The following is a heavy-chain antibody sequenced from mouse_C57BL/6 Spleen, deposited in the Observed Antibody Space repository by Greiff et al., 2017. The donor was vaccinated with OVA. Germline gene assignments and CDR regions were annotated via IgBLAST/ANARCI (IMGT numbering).Heavy chain of an antibody. Sequence: QVQLQQSGPELVKPGASVKLSCKASGYTFTSYDINWVKQRPGQGLEWIGWIYPRDGSTKYNEKFKGKATLTVDTSSSTAYMELHSLTSEDSAVYFCARSDDYGSSPILYWYFDVWGTGTTVTVSS. J-gene: IGHJ1*03. V-gene: IGHV1-85*01. D-gene: IGHD1-1*01. CDR3: ARSDDYGSSPILYWYFDV. CDR1: GYTFTSYD. CDR2: IYPRDGST.